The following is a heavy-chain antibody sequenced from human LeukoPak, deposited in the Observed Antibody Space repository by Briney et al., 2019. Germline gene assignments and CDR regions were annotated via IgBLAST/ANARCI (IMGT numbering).Heavy chain of an antibody. CDR2: ISSSSDDT. Sequence: PSETLSLTCSVSGGSISSCYWSWIRQSPGKGLEWISYISSSSDDTIYAASVKGRFTISRDNAKNPLYLQLDSLRAEDTAVYYYRRTPCRGVVFCTRKPRGQGTLVTVSS. CDR3: RRTPCRGVVFCTRKP. D-gene: IGHD2-8*01. V-gene: IGHV3-11*03. CDR1: GGSISSCY. J-gene: IGHJ4*02.